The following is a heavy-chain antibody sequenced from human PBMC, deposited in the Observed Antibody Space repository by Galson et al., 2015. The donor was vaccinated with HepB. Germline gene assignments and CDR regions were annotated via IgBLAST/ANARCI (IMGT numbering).Heavy chain of an antibody. CDR2: IIPIFGTA. V-gene: IGHV1-69*13. D-gene: IGHD4/OR15-4a*01. CDR3: ATPGPNEVDPYYYYGMDV. J-gene: IGHJ6*02. Sequence: SVKVSCKASGGTFSSYAISWVRQAPGQGLEWMGGIIPIFGTANYAQKFQGRVTITADESTSTAYMELSSLRSEDTAVYYCATPGPNEVDPYYYYGMDVWGQGTTDTVSS. CDR1: GGTFSSYA.